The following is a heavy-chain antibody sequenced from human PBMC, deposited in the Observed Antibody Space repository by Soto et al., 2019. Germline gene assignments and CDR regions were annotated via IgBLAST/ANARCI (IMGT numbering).Heavy chain of an antibody. CDR1: GFTVSSNY. Sequence: GALRLSCAASGFTVSSNYMSWVRQAPGKGLEWVSVIYSGGSTYYADSVKGRFTISRDNSKNTLYLQMNSLRAEDTAVYYCARAVHGSIAFDYWGQGTLVTVSS. CDR3: ARAVHGSIAFDY. J-gene: IGHJ4*02. CDR2: IYSGGST. V-gene: IGHV3-66*01.